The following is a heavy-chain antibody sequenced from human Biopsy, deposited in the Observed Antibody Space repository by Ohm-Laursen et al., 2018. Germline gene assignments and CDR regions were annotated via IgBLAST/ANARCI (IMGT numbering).Heavy chain of an antibody. CDR1: GGSIRNNNYY. D-gene: IGHD3-22*01. CDR2: IFYRGST. CDR3: ARDYDTSGYYYVS. J-gene: IGHJ5*02. Sequence: GTLSLTCTVSGGSIRNNNYYWGWIRQPPGKGLEWIGSIFYRGSTHYKPSLKSRVNISVDTSKNQFSLKLNSVTAADTAVYYCARDYDTSGYYYVSWGQGTLVTVSS. V-gene: IGHV4-39*01.